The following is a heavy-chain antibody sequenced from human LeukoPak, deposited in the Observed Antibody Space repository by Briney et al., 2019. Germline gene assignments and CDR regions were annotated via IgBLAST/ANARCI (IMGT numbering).Heavy chain of an antibody. V-gene: IGHV3-30*04. D-gene: IGHD2-15*01. Sequence: GGSLRLSCAASGFTFSSYAMHWVRQAPGKGLEWVAVISYDGSNKYYADSVKGRFTISRDNSKNTLYLQMNSLRAEDTAVYYCAKDYGKYCSGGSCYSSYNWFDPWGQGTLVTVSS. CDR2: ISYDGSNK. CDR3: AKDYGKYCSGGSCYSSYNWFDP. J-gene: IGHJ5*02. CDR1: GFTFSSYA.